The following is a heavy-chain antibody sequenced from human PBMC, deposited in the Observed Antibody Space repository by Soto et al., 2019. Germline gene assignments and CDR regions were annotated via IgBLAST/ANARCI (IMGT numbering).Heavy chain of an antibody. V-gene: IGHV1-46*01. CDR3: ARGYFDF. CDR1: GYTFTTYY. Sequence: QVQLVQSGAEVKKPGASVKISCKASGYTFTTYYMHWVRQAPGQGLEWMGIINPSGGSTSYTPKFQGRVTMTRDTSTTTVYMELSSLRSEDTAVYYCARGYFDFWGRGTLVTVSS. J-gene: IGHJ2*01. CDR2: INPSGGST.